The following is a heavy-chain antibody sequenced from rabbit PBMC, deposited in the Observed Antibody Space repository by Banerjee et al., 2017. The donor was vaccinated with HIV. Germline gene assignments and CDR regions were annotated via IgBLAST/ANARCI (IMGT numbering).Heavy chain of an antibody. CDR3: AREEGSSYLFKL. CDR1: GIDFSSYG. Sequence: QEQLVESGGGLVTLGGSLKLSCKASGIDFSSYGISWVRQAPGKGLEWIAYIYPDYGSTDYASWVNGRFTISLDNAQNTVFLQMTSLTAADTATYFCAREEGSSYLFKLWGQGTLVTVS. D-gene: IGHD8-1*01. V-gene: IGHV1S47*01. J-gene: IGHJ4*01. CDR2: IYPDYGST.